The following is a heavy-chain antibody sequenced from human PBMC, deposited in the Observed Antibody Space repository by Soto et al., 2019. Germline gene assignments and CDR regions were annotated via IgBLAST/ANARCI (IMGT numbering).Heavy chain of an antibody. J-gene: IGHJ6*02. CDR3: ARPDQARTKGYYYYGMDV. V-gene: IGHV1-69*01. CDR2: IIPIFGTA. Sequence: QVQLVQSGAEVKKPGSSVKVSCKASGGTCSSYAISWVRQAPGQGLEWMGGIIPIFGTATYAQKFQGRVTITEDESTSTAYRELSSLRSADTAVYYCARPDQARTKGYYYYGMDVWGQGTTVTVSS. CDR1: GGTCSSYA. D-gene: IGHD2-2*01.